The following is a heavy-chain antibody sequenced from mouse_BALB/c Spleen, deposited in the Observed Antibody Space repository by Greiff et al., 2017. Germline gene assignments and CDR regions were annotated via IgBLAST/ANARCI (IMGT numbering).Heavy chain of an antibody. CDR1: GYTFTSYT. D-gene: IGHD1-1*01. J-gene: IGHJ4*01. CDR2: INPSSGYT. CDR3: SRSGFGYGSSHYAMDY. V-gene: IGHV1-4*01. Sequence: VQLVESGAELARPGASVKMSCKASGYTFTSYTMHWVKQRPGQGLEWIGYINPSSGYTNYNQKFKDKATLTADKSSSTAYMQLSSLTSEDSAVYYCSRSGFGYGSSHYAMDYWGQGTSVTVSS.